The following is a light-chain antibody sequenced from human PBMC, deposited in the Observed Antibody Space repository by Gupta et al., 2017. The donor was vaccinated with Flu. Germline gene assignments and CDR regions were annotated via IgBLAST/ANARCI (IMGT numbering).Light chain of an antibody. CDR1: SSDIGGYNY. CDR3: CSFAGGFYV. Sequence: GTSSDIGGYNYVSWYQQHPGKAPRHVTDDVIRRPSGGVNRFSGSRTGNTASLTISGLQAEDESDYYCCSFAGGFYVFGTGTKVTVL. CDR2: DVI. V-gene: IGLV2-11*01. J-gene: IGLJ1*01.